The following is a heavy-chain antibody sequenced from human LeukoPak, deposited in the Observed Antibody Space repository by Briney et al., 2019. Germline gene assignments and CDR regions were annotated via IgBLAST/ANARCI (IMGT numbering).Heavy chain of an antibody. D-gene: IGHD1-7*01. CDR2: INPSGGST. CDR1: GYTFTSYY. CDR3: ARDVSGYNWNYAIGDAFDI. J-gene: IGHJ3*02. Sequence: ASVKVSCKASGYTFTSYYMHWVRQAPGQGLEWMGIINPSGGSTSYAQKFQGRVTMTRDTSTSTVYMELSSLRSEDTAVYYCARDVSGYNWNYAIGDAFDIWGQGTMVTVSS. V-gene: IGHV1-46*01.